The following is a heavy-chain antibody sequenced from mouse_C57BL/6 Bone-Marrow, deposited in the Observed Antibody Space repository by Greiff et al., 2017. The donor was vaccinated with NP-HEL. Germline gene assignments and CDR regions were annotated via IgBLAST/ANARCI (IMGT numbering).Heavy chain of an antibody. Sequence: VQLKQSGAELVRPGASVKLSCTASGFNIKDDYMHWVKQSHGKSLEWIGRINPYNGDTFYNQKFKGKATLTVDKSSSTAHMELLSLTSEDFAVYYCARSPYYSKSPYYFDYWGQGTTLTVSS. CDR3: ARSPYYSKSPYYFDY. D-gene: IGHD2-5*01. J-gene: IGHJ2*01. V-gene: IGHV1-37*01. CDR1: GFNIKDDY. CDR2: INPYNGDT.